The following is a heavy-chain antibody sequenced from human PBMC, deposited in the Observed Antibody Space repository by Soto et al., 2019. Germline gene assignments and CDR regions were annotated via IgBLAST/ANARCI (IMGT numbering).Heavy chain of an antibody. V-gene: IGHV1-69*13. CDR2: IIPIFGTA. CDR1: GGTFSSYA. J-gene: IGHJ5*02. D-gene: IGHD5-12*01. Sequence: ASVKVSCKASGGTFSSYAISWVRQAPGQGLEWMGGIIPIFGTANYAQKFQGRVTITADESTSTAYMELSSLRSEDTAVYYCAREMATLFRRFDPWGQGTLVTVYS. CDR3: AREMATLFRRFDP.